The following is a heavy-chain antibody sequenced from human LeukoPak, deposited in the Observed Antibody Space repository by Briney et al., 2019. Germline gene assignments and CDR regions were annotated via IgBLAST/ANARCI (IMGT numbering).Heavy chain of an antibody. Sequence: GGSLRLSCAASGFTFSAYYMAWIRQAPGKGLEWISYISTSGSAVYYADSVKGRFTMSRDNAKNSLYLQRNSLRAEDTAVYYCARRAPFYYNSWSPTHDYGMDVWGQGTTVTVSS. V-gene: IGHV3-11*01. CDR2: ISTSGSAV. CDR3: ARRAPFYYNSWSPTHDYGMDV. J-gene: IGHJ6*02. D-gene: IGHD3-10*01. CDR1: GFTFSAYY.